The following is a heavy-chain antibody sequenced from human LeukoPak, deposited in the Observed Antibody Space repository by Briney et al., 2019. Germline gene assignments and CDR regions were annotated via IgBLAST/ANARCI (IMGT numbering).Heavy chain of an antibody. D-gene: IGHD3-22*01. CDR1: GYTFTSYA. J-gene: IGHJ3*02. Sequence: ASVKVSCKASGYTFTSYAMNWVRQAPGQGLEWMGWINTNTGSPTYAQGFTGRFVFSLDTSVSTAYLQISSLKAEDTAVYYCARADSSGYRDPYDAFDIWGQGTMVTVSS. CDR2: INTNTGSP. V-gene: IGHV7-4-1*02. CDR3: ARADSSGYRDPYDAFDI.